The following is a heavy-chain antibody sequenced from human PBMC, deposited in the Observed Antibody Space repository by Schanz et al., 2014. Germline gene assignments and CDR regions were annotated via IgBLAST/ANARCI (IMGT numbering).Heavy chain of an antibody. D-gene: IGHD5-12*01. V-gene: IGHV1-18*01. Sequence: QGQLVQSGPEVKEPGASVKVSCEASRYTFNTYGLNWVRQAPGQGPEFMGWISTFRNEDTNSAQRFQGRLTMTTDTSTSTAYMELRSLRFDDTAVYYCARDFSAYVGNYFDYWGQGTLVTVSS. CDR2: ISTFRNEDT. J-gene: IGHJ4*02. CDR1: RYTFNTYG. CDR3: ARDFSAYVGNYFDY.